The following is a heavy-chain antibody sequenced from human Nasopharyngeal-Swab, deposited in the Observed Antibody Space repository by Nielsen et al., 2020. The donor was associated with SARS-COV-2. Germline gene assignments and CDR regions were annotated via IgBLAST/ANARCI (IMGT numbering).Heavy chain of an antibody. CDR1: GGSGSGYY. V-gene: IGHV4-34*01. CDR3: ARCIAAAGPAPDY. CDR2: INHSGST. J-gene: IGHJ4*02. D-gene: IGHD6-13*01. Sequence: SEALSLTCAVYGGSGSGYYWSWIRQPPGKGLEWIGEINHSGSTNYNPSLKSRVTISVDTSKNQFSLKLSSVTAADPAVYYCARCIAAAGPAPDYWGQGTLVTVSS.